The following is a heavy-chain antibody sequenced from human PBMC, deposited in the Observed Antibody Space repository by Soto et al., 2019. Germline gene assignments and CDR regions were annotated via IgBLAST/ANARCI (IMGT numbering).Heavy chain of an antibody. D-gene: IGHD3-9*01. CDR3: AHSHYDILTGYYPRTLPEWGY. Sequence: QITLKESGPTLVKPTQTLTLTCTFSGFSLSTSGVGVGWIRQPPGKALEWLALIYWDDDKRYSPSLKSRLTITKDTSKNQVVLTMTNMDPVDTATYYSAHSHYDILTGYYPRTLPEWGYWGQGTLVTVSS. CDR1: GFSLSTSGVG. V-gene: IGHV2-5*02. CDR2: IYWDDDK. J-gene: IGHJ4*02.